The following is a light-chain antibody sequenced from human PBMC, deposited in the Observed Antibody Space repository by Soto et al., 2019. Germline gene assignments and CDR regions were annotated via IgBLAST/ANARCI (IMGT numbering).Light chain of an antibody. Sequence: DIQMTQSPSSLSASVGDRVTITCQASQDITNYLHWFQQKPGKAPKLLIYDASNLETGVPSRFSGSGSGTDFTFTISSLQPEDIATYYCQQYDNLPLTFGGGTKGDIK. CDR2: DAS. CDR1: QDITNY. V-gene: IGKV1-33*01. J-gene: IGKJ4*01. CDR3: QQYDNLPLT.